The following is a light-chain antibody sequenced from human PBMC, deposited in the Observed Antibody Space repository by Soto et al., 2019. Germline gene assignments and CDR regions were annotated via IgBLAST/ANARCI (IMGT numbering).Light chain of an antibody. CDR2: GVS. CDR3: TSYTSINTLV. Sequence: QSALTQPASVSGSPGQSITISCTGTSSDVGHSNFVSWYQHHPAKAPKLMIYGVSNRPSGVSNRFSGSKSGNTASLTISGLQAEDEADYYCTSYTSINTLVFGGGTKLTVL. J-gene: IGLJ2*01. V-gene: IGLV2-14*01. CDR1: SSDVGHSNF.